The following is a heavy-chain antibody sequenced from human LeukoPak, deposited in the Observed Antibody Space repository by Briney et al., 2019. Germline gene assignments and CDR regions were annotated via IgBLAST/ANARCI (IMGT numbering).Heavy chain of an antibody. Sequence: GGSLRLSCAASGFTFSSYSMNWVRQAPGKGLEWVSYISSSSSTIYYADSVKGRFTISRDNAKNSLYLQMNSLRAEGTAVYYCARDNVLRFLEWFKNFDYWGQGTLVTVSS. CDR2: ISSSSSTI. CDR1: GFTFSSYS. J-gene: IGHJ4*02. CDR3: ARDNVLRFLEWFKNFDY. D-gene: IGHD3-3*01. V-gene: IGHV3-48*01.